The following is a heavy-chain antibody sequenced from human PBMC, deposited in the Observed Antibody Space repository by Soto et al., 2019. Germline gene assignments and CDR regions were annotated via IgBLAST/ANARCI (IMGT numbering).Heavy chain of an antibody. CDR3: AKVTKRAAAGRYEYYKYGMDV. V-gene: IGHV3-53*01. J-gene: IGHJ6*02. CDR1: GFTASPNY. CDR2: FYSGART. D-gene: IGHD6-13*01. Sequence: PGGSLRLSCATSGFTASPNYMTWVRQAPGKGLEWVAIFYSGARTYYRDSVKGRFTISRDRSKSTLFLQMNGLRAEDTAVYYCAKVTKRAAAGRYEYYKYGMDVWGQGTTVTVSS.